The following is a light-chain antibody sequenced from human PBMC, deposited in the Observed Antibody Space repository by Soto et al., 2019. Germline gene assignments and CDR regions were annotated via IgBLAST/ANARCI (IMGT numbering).Light chain of an antibody. CDR3: RQAIQFPLFA. Sequence: EIMLTQTPLSLSVTPGQPASISCKSSQSLLHSDGKTYLYWYLQRPGQPPHLLMYEVSNRFSGVSDRFSGSGSVTDVTLKISRVEAEDVGVYYCRQAIQFPLFAFGPGTKVDIK. J-gene: IGKJ3*01. CDR2: EVS. CDR1: QSLLHSDGKTY. V-gene: IGKV2D-29*01.